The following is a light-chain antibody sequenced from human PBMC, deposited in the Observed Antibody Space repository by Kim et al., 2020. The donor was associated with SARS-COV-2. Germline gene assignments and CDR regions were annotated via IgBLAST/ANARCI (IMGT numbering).Light chain of an antibody. Sequence: YELTQPPSVSVSPGQTASITCSGDKLGDKYACWYQQKPGQSPVLVIYQDSKRPSGIPERFSGSNSGNTATLTISGTQAMDEADYYCQAWDSSTAMVFGGGTQLTVL. CDR1: KLGDKY. CDR3: QAWDSSTAMV. CDR2: QDS. J-gene: IGLJ2*01. V-gene: IGLV3-1*01.